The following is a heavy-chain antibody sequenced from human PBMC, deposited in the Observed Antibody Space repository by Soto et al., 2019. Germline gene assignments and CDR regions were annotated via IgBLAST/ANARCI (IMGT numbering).Heavy chain of an antibody. D-gene: IGHD2-8*01. V-gene: IGHV3-23*01. CDR2: ISGSGGST. Sequence: GGSLRLSCAASGFTFSSYAMSWVRQAPGKGLEWVSAISGSGGSTYYADSVKGRFTISRDNSKNTLYLQMNSLRAEDTAVYYCAKDPPVYARTSANWFDLWGQGTRVTVAS. J-gene: IGHJ5*02. CDR1: GFTFSSYA. CDR3: AKDPPVYARTSANWFDL.